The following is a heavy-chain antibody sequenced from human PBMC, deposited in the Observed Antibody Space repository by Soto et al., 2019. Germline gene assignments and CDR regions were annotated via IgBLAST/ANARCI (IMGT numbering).Heavy chain of an antibody. CDR3: AKGVISGWPGGEDF. V-gene: IGHV3-23*01. Sequence: EVQLLESGGGLVQPGGSLRLSCVVSGFTFSNYAMSWVRKTPGKGLEWVSGITSDGSTTWYADFVEGRFTISRDNTKNTVYLQLNGRMGEDGAVYFCAKGVISGWPGGEDFWGQGTMVTVSS. J-gene: IGHJ4*02. CDR1: GFTFSNYA. D-gene: IGHD6-19*01. CDR2: ITSDGSTT.